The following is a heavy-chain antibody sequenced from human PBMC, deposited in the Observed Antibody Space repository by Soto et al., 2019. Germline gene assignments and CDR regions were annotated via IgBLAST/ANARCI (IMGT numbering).Heavy chain of an antibody. V-gene: IGHV1-69*05. CDR3: ARALVPTNPFDY. CDR1: GGTFSSYD. J-gene: IGHJ4*02. CDR2: IIPIFGTA. Sequence: QVQLVQSGAEVKKPGSSVKVSCKASGGTFSSYDISWVRQAPGQGLEWMGGIIPIFGTANYAQKFQGRVTSTPVQSPSTAYMELSSLRSEVTAMYDCARALVPTNPFDYWGQGTLDTVSS. D-gene: IGHD2-8*02.